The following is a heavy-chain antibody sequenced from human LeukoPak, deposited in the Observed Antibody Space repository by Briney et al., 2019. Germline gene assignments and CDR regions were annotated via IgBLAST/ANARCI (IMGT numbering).Heavy chain of an antibody. CDR2: ISTSSSTI. CDR1: GFTFSSYN. J-gene: IGHJ4*02. Sequence: GGSLRLSCAASGFTFSSYNINWVRQAPGKGLEWVSHISTSSSTIYYADSVKGRFTISRDNAKNSLYLQMNSLRAEDTAVYYCARTIAEAARFDYWGQGTLVTVSS. V-gene: IGHV3-48*01. D-gene: IGHD6-13*01. CDR3: ARTIAEAARFDY.